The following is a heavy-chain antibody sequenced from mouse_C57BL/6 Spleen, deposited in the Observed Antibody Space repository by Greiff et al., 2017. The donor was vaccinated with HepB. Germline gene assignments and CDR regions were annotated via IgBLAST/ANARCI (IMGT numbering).Heavy chain of an antibody. V-gene: IGHV1-54*01. Sequence: VQLQQSGAELVRPGTSVKVSCKASGYAFTNYLIEWVKQRPGQGLEWIGVINPGSGGTNYNEKFKGKATLTADKSSSTAYMQLSSLTSEDSAVYFCARAYYSTSYYFDYWGQGTTLTVSS. CDR3: ARAYYSTSYYFDY. D-gene: IGHD2-5*01. J-gene: IGHJ2*01. CDR2: INPGSGGT. CDR1: GYAFTNYL.